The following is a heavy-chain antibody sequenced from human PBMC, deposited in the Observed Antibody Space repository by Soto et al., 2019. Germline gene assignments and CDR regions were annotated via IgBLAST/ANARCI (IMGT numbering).Heavy chain of an antibody. CDR1: GFTFNTYW. D-gene: IGHD6-25*01. CDR3: ARFTRGSSGDY. CDR2: IKEDGSDK. V-gene: IGHV3-7*01. J-gene: IGHJ4*02. Sequence: GGSLRLSGVASGFTFNTYWMSWVRQAPGKGLEWVANIKEDGSDKYYVDSVKGRFTISRDNAKNLLYLQMNSLGAGDTAMYYCARFTRGSSGDYWGQGTLVTVSS.